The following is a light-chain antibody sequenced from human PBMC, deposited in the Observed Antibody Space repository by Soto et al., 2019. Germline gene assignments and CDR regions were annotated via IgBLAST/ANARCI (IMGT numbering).Light chain of an antibody. CDR2: GTS. CDR3: QEYGRSRT. J-gene: IGKJ1*01. CDR1: QSVSDNY. V-gene: IGKV3-20*01. Sequence: EIVLTQSPDTLSLSPGERVTLSCRASQSVSDNYLAWYQQKPGQAPRLLIYGTSSRATGIPDRFSGSGSGTDFTLTISRLEPEDFAVYSCQEYGRSRTFGQGTKVEIK.